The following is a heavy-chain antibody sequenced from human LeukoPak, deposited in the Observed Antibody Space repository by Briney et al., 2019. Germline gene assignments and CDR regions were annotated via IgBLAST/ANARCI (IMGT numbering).Heavy chain of an antibody. Sequence: SETLSLTCSVSGGSISDSRYYWGWIRQPPGKGLEGIGRIYDSGTTHCNPSLKSRVTISEDTSKNLFSLKLSSVTAADTGVYYCARQRLTGNQGRGWFDPWGQGTLVTVSS. D-gene: IGHD7-27*01. CDR3: ARQRLTGNQGRGWFDP. CDR1: GGSISDSRYY. V-gene: IGHV4-39*01. CDR2: IYDSGTT. J-gene: IGHJ5*02.